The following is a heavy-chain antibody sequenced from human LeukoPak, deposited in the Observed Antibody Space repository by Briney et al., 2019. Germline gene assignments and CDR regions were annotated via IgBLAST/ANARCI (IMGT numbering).Heavy chain of an antibody. J-gene: IGHJ4*02. CDR2: LKPNSGDT. CDR1: GYTFTDYY. D-gene: IGHD2-21*01. Sequence: ASVKVSCKASGYTFTDYYIHWVRQAPGQRLEWMGWLKPNSGDTKSAQKFQGRVTMTRDTSINTVYIDLAGLTTEDTAVYYCARGRRRDDSDGYCHFDNWGQGTKVTVSS. V-gene: IGHV1-2*02. CDR3: ARGRRRDDSDGYCHFDN.